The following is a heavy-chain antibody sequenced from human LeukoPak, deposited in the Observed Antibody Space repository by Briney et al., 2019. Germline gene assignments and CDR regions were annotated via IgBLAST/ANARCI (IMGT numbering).Heavy chain of an antibody. D-gene: IGHD4-17*01. Sequence: PSETLSLTCTVTGGSISSYYWSWIRQPAGKGLEWIGRINTSGNTNYNPSLKSRVTMSVDTTKSQVSLKLSSVTAADTAVYYCAREKDYGDSRGLDPWGQGTLVTVSS. J-gene: IGHJ5*02. CDR1: GGSISSYY. CDR3: AREKDYGDSRGLDP. CDR2: INTSGNT. V-gene: IGHV4-4*07.